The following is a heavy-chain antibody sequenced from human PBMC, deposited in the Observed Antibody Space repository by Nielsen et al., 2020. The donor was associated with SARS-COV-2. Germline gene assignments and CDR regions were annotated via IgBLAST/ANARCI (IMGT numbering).Heavy chain of an antibody. J-gene: IGHJ4*02. CDR1: GFTFSSFA. CDR3: ARDSAATGEDY. Sequence: GGSLRLSCAASGFTFSSFALSWFRQAPGKGLEWVSVIYSGGSTYYADSVKGRFTISRHNSKNTLYLQMNSLRAEDTAVYYCARDSAATGEDYWGQGTLVTVSS. D-gene: IGHD1-26*01. CDR2: IYSGGST. V-gene: IGHV3-53*04.